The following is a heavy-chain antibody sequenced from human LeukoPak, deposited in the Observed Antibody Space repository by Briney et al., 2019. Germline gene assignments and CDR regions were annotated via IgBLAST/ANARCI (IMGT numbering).Heavy chain of an antibody. D-gene: IGHD3-3*01. J-gene: IGHJ4*02. Sequence: PGGSLRLSCAASGFTFSSYAMSWVRQAPGKGLEWVSAISASGGGTNYADSVKGRFTISRDNSKNTLYLQMNSLRAEDTAVYYCAKDKRFLEWLPRSGFDHWGQGTLVTVSP. V-gene: IGHV3-23*01. CDR1: GFTFSSYA. CDR3: AKDKRFLEWLPRSGFDH. CDR2: ISASGGGT.